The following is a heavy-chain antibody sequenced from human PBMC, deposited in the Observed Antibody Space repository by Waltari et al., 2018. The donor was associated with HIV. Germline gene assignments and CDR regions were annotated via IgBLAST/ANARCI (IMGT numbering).Heavy chain of an antibody. CDR3: ARGRNMIRGKYYYYYGMDV. V-gene: IGHV1-8*01. J-gene: IGHJ6*02. D-gene: IGHD3-10*01. CDR2: MNPNSGNT. Sequence: QVQLVQSGAEVKKPGASVTVSCKASAYNFTSYDITWVRQATGQGLEWMGWMNPNSGNTGYAQKFQGRVTMTRNTSISTAYMELNSLRSEDTAVYYCARGRNMIRGKYYYYYGMDVWGQGTTVTVSS. CDR1: AYNFTSYD.